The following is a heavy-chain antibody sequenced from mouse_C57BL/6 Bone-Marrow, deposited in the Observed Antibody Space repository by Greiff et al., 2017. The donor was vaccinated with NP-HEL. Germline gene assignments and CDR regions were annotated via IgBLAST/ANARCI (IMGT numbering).Heavy chain of an antibody. D-gene: IGHD4-1*01. CDR3: TANWEEGFAY. Sequence: EVHLVESGGGLVQPGGSMKLSCVASGFTFSNYWMNWVRQSPEKGLEWVAQLRLKSDNYATHYAESVKGRFTISRDDSKSSVYRQMNNLRAEDTGIYYCTANWEEGFAYWGQGTLVTVSA. V-gene: IGHV6-3*01. CDR1: GFTFSNYW. J-gene: IGHJ3*01. CDR2: LRLKSDNYAT.